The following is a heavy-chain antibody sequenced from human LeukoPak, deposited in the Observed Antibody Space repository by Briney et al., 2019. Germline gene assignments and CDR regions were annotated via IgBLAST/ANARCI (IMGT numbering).Heavy chain of an antibody. CDR1: GFTFSGSA. J-gene: IGHJ5*02. D-gene: IGHD3-10*01. CDR3: TRHSTVRGVTKYNWFDP. CDR2: IRSKANSYAT. Sequence: GGSLRLSCAASGFTFSGSAMHWVRQASGKGLEWVGRIRSKANSYATAYAASVKGRFTISRDDSKNTAYLQMNSLKTENTAVYYCTRHSTVRGVTKYNWFDPWGQGTLVTVSS. V-gene: IGHV3-73*01.